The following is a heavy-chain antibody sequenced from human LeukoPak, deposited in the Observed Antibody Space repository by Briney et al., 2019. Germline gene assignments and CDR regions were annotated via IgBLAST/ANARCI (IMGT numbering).Heavy chain of an antibody. CDR1: GFTFSSYA. CDR2: ISHDGSNK. D-gene: IGHD4-23*01. CDR3: ARMTTVVTFDAFDI. Sequence: GGSLRLSCAASGFTFSSYAMHWVRQAPGKGLEWVAVISHDGSNKYYADSVKGRFTISRDNSKNTLYLQMNSLRAEDTAVYYCARMTTVVTFDAFDIWGQGTMVTVSS. V-gene: IGHV3-30-3*01. J-gene: IGHJ3*02.